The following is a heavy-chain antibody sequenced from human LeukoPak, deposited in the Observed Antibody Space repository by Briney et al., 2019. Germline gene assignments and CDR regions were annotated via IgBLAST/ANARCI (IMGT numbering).Heavy chain of an antibody. Sequence: GGSLRLSCAASGFTFSSYSMNWVRQAPGKGLEWVSSISSSSSYIYYADSVKGRFTISRDNAKNSLYLQMNNLRAEDTAVYYCAPHYDFWSGYYDGYWGQGTLVTVSS. V-gene: IGHV3-21*01. D-gene: IGHD3-3*01. CDR3: APHYDFWSGYYDGY. CDR2: ISSSSSYI. CDR1: GFTFSSYS. J-gene: IGHJ4*02.